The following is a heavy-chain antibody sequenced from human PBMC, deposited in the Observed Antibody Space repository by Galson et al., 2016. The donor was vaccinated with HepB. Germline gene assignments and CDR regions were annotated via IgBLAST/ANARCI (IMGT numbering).Heavy chain of an antibody. V-gene: IGHV1-2*02. CDR3: ARPVNRVGTGY. CDR2: INPNNGDT. Sequence: SVKVSCKAFGYTFTPYDIYWVRQAPGQGLEWMGWINPNNGDTMYAQNFRGRVTLTRDTSISTAYMELDSLTSDDTAVYYCARPVNRVGTGYWGQGTLVTVSS. D-gene: IGHD1-1*01. J-gene: IGHJ4*02. CDR1: GYTFTPYD.